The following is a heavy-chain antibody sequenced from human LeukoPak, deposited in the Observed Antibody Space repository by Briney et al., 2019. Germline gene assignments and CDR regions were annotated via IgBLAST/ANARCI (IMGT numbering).Heavy chain of an antibody. D-gene: IGHD1-26*01. V-gene: IGHV4-59*01. Sequence: SEILSLTCSVSGDSISSYSWSWIRQPPGKGLEWIGYIHYSESTTYNPSLKSRVTISADPSKHQLSLSLSSVTAADTAVYYCARGQGSGSSWAFDYWGQGTLVTVSS. J-gene: IGHJ4*02. CDR1: GDSISSYS. CDR3: ARGQGSGSSWAFDY. CDR2: IHYSEST.